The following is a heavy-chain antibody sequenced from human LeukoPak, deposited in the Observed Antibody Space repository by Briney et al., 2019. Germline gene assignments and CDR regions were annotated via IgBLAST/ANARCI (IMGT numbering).Heavy chain of an antibody. V-gene: IGHV4-34*01. CDR2: INRSGST. Sequence: SETLCLTCAVYGGSFSGYYWSWIRQPPGKGLEWIGEINRSGSTNYNPSLKSRVTISVDTSKNQFSLKLSSVTAADTAVYYCARGKVVVVAAPENWFDPWGQGTLVTVSS. J-gene: IGHJ5*02. CDR3: ARGKVVVVAAPENWFDP. CDR1: GGSFSGYY. D-gene: IGHD2-15*01.